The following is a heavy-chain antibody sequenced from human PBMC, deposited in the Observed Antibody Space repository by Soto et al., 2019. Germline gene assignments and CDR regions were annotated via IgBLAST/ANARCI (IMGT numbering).Heavy chain of an antibody. CDR2: ISSSSSYI. D-gene: IGHD1-26*01. V-gene: IGHV3-21*01. CDR1: GFTFSSYS. Sequence: LGGSLRLSCAASGFTFSSYSMNWVRQAPGKGLEWVSSISSSSSYIYYADSVKGRFTISRDNAKNSLYLQMNSLRAEDTAVYYCARDEGGSYLSDYFDYWGQGTLVTVTS. CDR3: ARDEGGSYLSDYFDY. J-gene: IGHJ4*02.